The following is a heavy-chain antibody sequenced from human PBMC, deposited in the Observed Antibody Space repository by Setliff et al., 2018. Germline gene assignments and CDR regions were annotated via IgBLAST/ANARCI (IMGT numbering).Heavy chain of an antibody. J-gene: IGHJ4*02. CDR3: ARSYYYDSSKDEKLDY. Sequence: ASVKVSCKASGYTFSNYYMHWVRQAPGQGLEWMGISNPSGGSTTYAQKFQGRVTMTRDTSTSTVYMELSSLRSEDTAVYYCARSYYYDSSKDEKLDYWGQGTLVTVSS. V-gene: IGHV1-46*01. D-gene: IGHD3-22*01. CDR1: GYTFSNYY. CDR2: SNPSGGST.